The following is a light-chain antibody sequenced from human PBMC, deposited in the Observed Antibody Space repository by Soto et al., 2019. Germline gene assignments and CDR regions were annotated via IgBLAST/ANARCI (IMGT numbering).Light chain of an antibody. V-gene: IGKV1-5*01. J-gene: IGKJ1*01. Sequence: DIQMTQSPSTLSASVGDRVTITCRASQSISSWLAWYQQKPGKAPKLLIYDASSLESGVPSRFSGSASGTEFTLTISGLQPNDFATYYCQQYTSYSWTFGQGTKVDIK. CDR3: QQYTSYSWT. CDR2: DAS. CDR1: QSISSW.